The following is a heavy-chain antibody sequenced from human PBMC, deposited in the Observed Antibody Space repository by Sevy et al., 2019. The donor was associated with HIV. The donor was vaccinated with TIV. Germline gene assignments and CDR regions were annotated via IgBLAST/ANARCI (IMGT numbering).Heavy chain of an antibody. J-gene: IGHJ4*02. V-gene: IGHV3-30*02. CDR1: GFTFSNFG. CDR3: AKDLAGPGRRYFDF. D-gene: IGHD6-13*01. CDR2: IRYDGSDK. Sequence: GGSLRLSYTASGFTFSNFGMRWVRQVPGKGLEWVTFIRYDGSDKYYAASVKGRFTISRDDSKNTLYLQMDSLRPEDTAIYYCAKDLAGPGRRYFDFWGQGALVTVSS.